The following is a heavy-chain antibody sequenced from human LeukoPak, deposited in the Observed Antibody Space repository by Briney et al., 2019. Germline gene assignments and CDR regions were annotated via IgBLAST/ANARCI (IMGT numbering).Heavy chain of an antibody. CDR1: GFTFSSYS. J-gene: IGHJ6*02. D-gene: IGHD1-14*01. CDR2: ISSSSSYI. CDR3: ARDIISPYYYYGMGV. V-gene: IGHV3-21*01. Sequence: GGSLRLSCAASGFTFSSYSMNWVRQAPGKGLEWVSSISSSSSYIYYADSVKGRFTISRDNAKNSLYLQMNSLRAEDTAVYYCARDIISPYYYYGMGVWGQGTTVTVSS.